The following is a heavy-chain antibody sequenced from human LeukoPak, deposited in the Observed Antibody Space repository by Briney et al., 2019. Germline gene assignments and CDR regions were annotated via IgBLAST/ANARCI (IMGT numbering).Heavy chain of an antibody. Sequence: PSETLSLTCTVSGGSISSGGYYWSWIRQHPGKGLEWIGYIYYSGRTYYNPSLKSRVTISVDTSKNQFSLKLSSVTAADTAVYYCARSRRTTLDYWGQGTLVTVSS. D-gene: IGHD4-11*01. CDR1: GGSISSGGYY. CDR3: ARSRRTTLDY. CDR2: IYYSGRT. J-gene: IGHJ4*02. V-gene: IGHV4-31*03.